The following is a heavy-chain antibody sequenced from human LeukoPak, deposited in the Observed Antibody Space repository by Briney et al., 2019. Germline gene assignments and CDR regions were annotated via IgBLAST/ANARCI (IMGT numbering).Heavy chain of an antibody. CDR1: GFTFSSYA. Sequence: PGGSLRLSCAASGFTFSSYAMHWVRQAPGKGLEWVAVISYDGSNKYYADSVKGRFTISRDDSKNTLYLQMNSLRAEDTAVYYCAKDRQFSYYFDYWGQGTLVTVSS. V-gene: IGHV3-30-3*01. CDR2: ISYDGSNK. CDR3: AKDRQFSYYFDY. D-gene: IGHD3-3*01. J-gene: IGHJ4*02.